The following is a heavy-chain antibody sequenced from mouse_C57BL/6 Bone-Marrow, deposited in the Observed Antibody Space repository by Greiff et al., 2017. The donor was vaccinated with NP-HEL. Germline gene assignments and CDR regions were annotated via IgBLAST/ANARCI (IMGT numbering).Heavy chain of an antibody. CDR3: ARKYGPGV. CDR2: INPYNGGT. CDR1: GYTFTDYY. Sequence: VQLKESGPVLVKPGASVKMSCKASGYTFTDYYMNWVKQSHGKSLEWIGVINPYNGGTSYNQKFKGKATLTVDKSSSTAYMGLNSLTSEDSAVYYCARKYGPGVWGTGTTVTVSS. J-gene: IGHJ1*03. V-gene: IGHV1-19*01. D-gene: IGHD2-10*02.